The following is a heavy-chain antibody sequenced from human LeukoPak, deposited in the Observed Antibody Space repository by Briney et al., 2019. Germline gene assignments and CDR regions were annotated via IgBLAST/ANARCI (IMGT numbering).Heavy chain of an antibody. V-gene: IGHV1-2*06. D-gene: IGHD6-13*01. Sequence: ASVKVSCKASGYTFTGYYMHWVRQAPGQGLEWMGRINPNSGGTNYAQKFQGRVTMTRDTSISTAYMELRSLRSDDTAVYYCASRVESSGWYDLDYWGQGTLVTVSS. CDR3: ASRVESSGWYDLDY. CDR1: GYTFTGYY. J-gene: IGHJ4*02. CDR2: INPNSGGT.